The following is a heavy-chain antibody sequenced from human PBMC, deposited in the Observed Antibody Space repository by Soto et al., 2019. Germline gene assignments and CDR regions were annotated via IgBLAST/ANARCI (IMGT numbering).Heavy chain of an antibody. J-gene: IGHJ4*02. CDR3: ARGLGFPPEY. CDR1: GGSVSSGSYY. V-gene: IGHV4-61*01. CDR2: IYYSGST. D-gene: IGHD6-19*01. Sequence: SETLSLTCTVSGGSVSSGSYYWSWIRQPPGKGLEWIGYIYYSGSTNYNPSLKSRVTISVDTSKNQFSLKLSSVTAADTAVYYCARGLGFPPEYWGQGTLVTVSS.